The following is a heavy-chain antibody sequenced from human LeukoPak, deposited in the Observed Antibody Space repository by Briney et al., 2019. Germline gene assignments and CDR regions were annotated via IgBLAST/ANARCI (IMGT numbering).Heavy chain of an antibody. D-gene: IGHD2-8*01. CDR1: GFTVSSNY. CDR2: IYSGGST. J-gene: IGHJ6*03. V-gene: IGHV3-53*05. Sequence: PGGSLRLSCAASGFTVSSNYMSWVRQAPGKGLEWVSVIYSGGSTYYADSVKGRFTISRDNSKITLYLQMNSLRSEDTAVYYCARELKEMDPDDYYYYYYMDVWGKGTTVTVSS. CDR3: ARELKEMDPDDYYYYYYMDV.